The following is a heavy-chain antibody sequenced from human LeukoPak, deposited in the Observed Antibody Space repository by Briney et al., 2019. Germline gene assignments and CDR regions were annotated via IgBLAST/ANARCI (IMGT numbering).Heavy chain of an antibody. J-gene: IGHJ4*02. CDR1: GHTFTSFG. Sequence: ASVKVSCKPSGHTFTSFGISWVRQAPGQGLEWMGWIGAYNGDTNYAQKFQGRVTMTTDTSTSTAYMDLRSLRSDDTAVYYCTRDHCRGDNCPSFDYWGQGTLVTVSS. V-gene: IGHV1-18*04. D-gene: IGHD2-15*01. CDR2: IGAYNGDT. CDR3: TRDHCRGDNCPSFDY.